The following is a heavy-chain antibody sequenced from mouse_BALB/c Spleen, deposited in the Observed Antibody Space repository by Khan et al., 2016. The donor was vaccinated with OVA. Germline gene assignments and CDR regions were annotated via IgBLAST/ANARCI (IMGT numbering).Heavy chain of an antibody. CDR2: IAPANGNT. J-gene: IGHJ1*01. CDR1: SFYIKDTY. CDR3: ADPAYDPRFFEV. V-gene: IGHV14-3*02. D-gene: IGHD2-3*01. Sequence: EVELVESGADLVKPGASVRLSCTASSFYIKDTYIHWVKQRPEQGLEWLGRIAPANGNTKYDPMFQDQATITSDTSSNTSYLQLSSLTSEDTTVYYCADPAYDPRFFEVWGAGTTVTVSS.